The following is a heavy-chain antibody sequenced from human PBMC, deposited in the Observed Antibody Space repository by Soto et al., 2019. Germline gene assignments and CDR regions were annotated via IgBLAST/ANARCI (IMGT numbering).Heavy chain of an antibody. CDR1: GGTFSSYA. V-gene: IGHV1-69*13. CDR2: IIPIFDTA. J-gene: IGHJ4*02. D-gene: IGHD2-15*01. CDR3: ASVAVVRHGNFDY. Sequence: GASVKVSCKASGGTFSSYAISWVRQAPGQGLEWMGGIIPIFDTANYAQKFQGRVTITADESTSTAYMELSSLRSEDTAVYYCASVAVVRHGNFDYWGQGTLVTVSS.